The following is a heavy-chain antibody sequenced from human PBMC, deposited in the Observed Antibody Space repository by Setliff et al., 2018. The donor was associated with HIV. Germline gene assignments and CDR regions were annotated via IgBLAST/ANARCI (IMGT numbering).Heavy chain of an antibody. Sequence: GGSLRLSCAASGFTFSYYSMTWVRQAPGKGLEWVSSIITSSSYTYYADSVKGRFTISRDNAKNSLYLHMDSLRAEDTAVYYCARSQHSGSLRYFDYWGQGTLVTVSS. CDR2: IITSSSYT. J-gene: IGHJ4*02. CDR3: ARSQHSGSLRYFDY. V-gene: IGHV3-21*06. D-gene: IGHD6-13*01. CDR1: GFTFSYYS.